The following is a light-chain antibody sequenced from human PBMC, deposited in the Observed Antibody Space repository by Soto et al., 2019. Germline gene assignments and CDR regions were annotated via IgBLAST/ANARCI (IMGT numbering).Light chain of an antibody. V-gene: IGKV1-13*02. J-gene: IGKJ1*01. Sequence: AIQLTQSPSSLSASVGARVTITCRASQGISSALAWYQQKPGKAPKLLIYDASSLESGVPSRFSGSGSGTEFTLTISSLQPDDFATYYCQQYNGTFGQGTKVDI. CDR3: QQYNGT. CDR2: DAS. CDR1: QGISSA.